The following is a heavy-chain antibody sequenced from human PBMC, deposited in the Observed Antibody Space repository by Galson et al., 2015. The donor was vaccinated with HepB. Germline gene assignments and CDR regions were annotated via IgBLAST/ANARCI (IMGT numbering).Heavy chain of an antibody. CDR2: IYPGNSDT. CDR1: GYSFTSYW. J-gene: IGHJ3*02. CDR3: ARNLTGIDGYNHDAFDI. D-gene: IGHD5-24*01. Sequence: QSGAEVKKPGESLKISCTGSGYSFTSYWIGWVRQMPGKGLEWMGIIYPGNSDTRYSPSFQGQVTISADKSISTAYLQWSSLKASDTAMYYCARNLTGIDGYNHDAFDIWGQGTMVTVSS. V-gene: IGHV5-51*01.